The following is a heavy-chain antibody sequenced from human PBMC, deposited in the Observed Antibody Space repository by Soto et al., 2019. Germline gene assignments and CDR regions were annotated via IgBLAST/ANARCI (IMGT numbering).Heavy chain of an antibody. J-gene: IGHJ4*02. CDR1: GYTFTSYG. Sequence: QVQLVQSGAEVKKPGASVKVSCKASGYTFTSYGINWVRQAPGQGLEWMGWISTYNGNTNYAQNLQGRVTMTTDTSTTTADMELRSLRSDDTAVYYCARDASPYDFWSGYSLWGQGTLVTVSS. V-gene: IGHV1-18*01. CDR3: ARDASPYDFWSGYSL. CDR2: ISTYNGNT. D-gene: IGHD3-3*01.